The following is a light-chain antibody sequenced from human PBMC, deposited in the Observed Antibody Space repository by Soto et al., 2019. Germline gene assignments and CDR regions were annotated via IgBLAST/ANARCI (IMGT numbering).Light chain of an antibody. V-gene: IGKV1-5*03. J-gene: IGKJ1*01. CDR1: QSISSW. Sequence: DIQMTQSPSTLSASVGDRVTITCRASQSISSWLAWYQQKPGKAPKLLIYKASSLESGVPSRFSGSGSGTEFTLTMSCLQPDDFATYYCQQYNSYPWTFGQGTKVEIK. CDR2: KAS. CDR3: QQYNSYPWT.